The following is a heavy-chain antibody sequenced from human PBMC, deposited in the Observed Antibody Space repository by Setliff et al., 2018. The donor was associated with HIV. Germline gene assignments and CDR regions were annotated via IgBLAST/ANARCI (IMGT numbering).Heavy chain of an antibody. CDR2: INHSGST. CDR1: GGSFSGYY. D-gene: IGHD4-17*01. CDR3: ATFFVSTATTQDY. J-gene: IGHJ4*02. V-gene: IGHV4-34*01. Sequence: SETLSLTCAVHGGSFSGYYWSWIRQPPGKGLEWIGEINHSGSTNYNPSLKSRVTISVDTSKNQFSLKLNSLTAADTGVYYCATFFVSTATTQDYWGQGTLVTVSS.